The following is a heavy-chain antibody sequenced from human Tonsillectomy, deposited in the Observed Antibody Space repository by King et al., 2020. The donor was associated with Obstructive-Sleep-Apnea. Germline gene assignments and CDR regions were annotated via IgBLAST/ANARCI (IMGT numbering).Heavy chain of an antibody. Sequence: VQLQQWGAGLLKPSETLSLTCAVYGGSFSVYSLSCIRQPPGKGLEWIGEINHSGSATYNPSLKNRVTISVDTSKNQFSLKLSSVTAADTAVYYCASGEVYYGDYDYWGQGTLVTVSS. V-gene: IGHV4-34*01. CDR2: INHSGSA. J-gene: IGHJ4*02. CDR3: ASGEVYYGDYDY. CDR1: GGSFSVYS. D-gene: IGHD4-17*01.